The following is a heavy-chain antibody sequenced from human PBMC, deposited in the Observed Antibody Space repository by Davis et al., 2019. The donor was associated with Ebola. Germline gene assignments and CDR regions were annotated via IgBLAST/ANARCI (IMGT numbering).Heavy chain of an antibody. V-gene: IGHV3-74*01. Sequence: HTGGSLRLSCLASEFSISSYWMYWVRQVPGKGLVWVSRIKTDGSLIGYGDSVQGRFTISRDNAKNTLYLQMNDLRAEDTAVYYCAREGRVFGCDYWGQGVLVTVSS. CDR1: EFSISSYW. J-gene: IGHJ4*02. D-gene: IGHD3-3*01. CDR2: IKTDGSLI. CDR3: AREGRVFGCDY.